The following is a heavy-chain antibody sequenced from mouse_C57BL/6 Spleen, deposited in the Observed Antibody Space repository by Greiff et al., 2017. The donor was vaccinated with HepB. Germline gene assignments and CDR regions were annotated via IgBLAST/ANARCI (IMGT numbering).Heavy chain of an antibody. J-gene: IGHJ3*01. CDR1: GYTFTRYW. Sequence: QVQLQQPGTELVKPGASVKLSCKASGYTFTRYWMHWVKQRPGQGLEWIGNINPSNGGTNYNEKFKSKATLTVDKSSSTAYMQLSSLTSEDSAVYYCARGDYDEAWFAYWGQGTLVTVSA. CDR2: INPSNGGT. D-gene: IGHD2-4*01. CDR3: ARGDYDEAWFAY. V-gene: IGHV1-53*01.